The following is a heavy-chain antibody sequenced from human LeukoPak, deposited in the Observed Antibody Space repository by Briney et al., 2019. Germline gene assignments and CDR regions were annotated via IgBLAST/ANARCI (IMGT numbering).Heavy chain of an antibody. CDR3: ARDRRPYYDSSGSDAFDI. CDR1: GYTFTSYG. V-gene: IGHV1-18*03. CDR2: ISAYNGNT. J-gene: IGHJ3*02. D-gene: IGHD3-22*01. Sequence: ASVKVSCKASGYTFTSYGISWVRQAPGQGLEWMGWISAYNGNTNYAQKLQGRVTITRDTSASTAYMELSSLRSEDMAVYYCARDRRPYYDSSGSDAFDIWGQGTMVTVSS.